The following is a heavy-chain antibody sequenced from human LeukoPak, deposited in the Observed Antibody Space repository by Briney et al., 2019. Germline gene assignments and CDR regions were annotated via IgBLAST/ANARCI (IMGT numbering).Heavy chain of an antibody. J-gene: IGHJ4*02. CDR1: GDSICSSTYY. CDR2: FYYSVST. Sequence: SETLSLTCTVSGDSICSSTYYWGWIRQPPGKGLEWIGTFYYSVSTYYNPSLKSRVTMSVDTSKNQFSLKLRAVTAADTAVYYCARHRIIRDIVTGDYFDYWGQGTLVTVSS. CDR3: ARHRIIRDIVTGDYFDY. D-gene: IGHD3-9*01. V-gene: IGHV4-39*01.